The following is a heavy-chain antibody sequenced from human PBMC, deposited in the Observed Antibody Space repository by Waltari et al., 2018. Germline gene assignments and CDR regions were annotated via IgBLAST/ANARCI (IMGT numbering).Heavy chain of an antibody. J-gene: IGHJ5*02. CDR3: ARLRARYCSSTSCLP. V-gene: IGHV4-34*01. D-gene: IGHD2-2*01. CDR2: INHSGST. CDR1: GGSFSGYY. Sequence: QVQLQQWGAGLLKPSETLSLTCAVYGGSFSGYYWSWIRQPPGKGLEWIGEINHSGSTNHNPSLKSRVTISVDTSKNQFSLKLSSVTAADTAVYYCARLRARYCSSTSCLPWGQGTLVTVSS.